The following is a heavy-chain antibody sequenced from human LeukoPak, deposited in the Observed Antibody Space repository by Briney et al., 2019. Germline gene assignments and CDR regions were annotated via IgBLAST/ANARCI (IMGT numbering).Heavy chain of an antibody. CDR1: GFTFTNYA. CDR2: ISGSGGTT. CDR3: TTRTPRAYYYYYYMDV. D-gene: IGHD1-14*01. V-gene: IGHV3-23*01. J-gene: IGHJ6*03. Sequence: GGSLRLSCAASGFTFTNYAMTWVRQAPGKGLEWVSVISGSGGTTYYADSVKGRFTISRDNYKKTRYLQMNSLKTEDTAVYYCTTRTPRAYYYYYYMDVWGKGTTVTVSS.